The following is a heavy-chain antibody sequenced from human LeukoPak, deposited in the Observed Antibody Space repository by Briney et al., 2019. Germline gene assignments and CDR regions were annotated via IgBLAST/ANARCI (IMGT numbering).Heavy chain of an antibody. CDR3: AKDASTWLDY. J-gene: IGHJ4*02. Sequence: PGRSLRLSCAASGFTFDDYAMHWVRQAPGKGLEWVSGISWNSGSIGYADSVKGRFIISRDNAKNSLYLQMNSLRAEDTALYYCAKDASTWLDYWGQGTLVTVSS. CDR1: GFTFDDYA. V-gene: IGHV3-9*01. CDR2: ISWNSGSI. D-gene: IGHD6-13*01.